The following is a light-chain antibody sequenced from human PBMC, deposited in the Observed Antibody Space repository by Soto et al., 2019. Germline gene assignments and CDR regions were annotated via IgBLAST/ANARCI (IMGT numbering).Light chain of an antibody. CDR3: QQYYSPPLT. CDR2: WTS. J-gene: IGKJ4*01. CDR1: QSVLYSSNNKNY. V-gene: IGKV4-1*01. Sequence: DIVMTQSPDSLAVSLGERATINCKSSQSVLYSSNNKNYVAWYQQRPGQPPKLLIYWTSIRESGVHDRFSGSESGTDFPLTISSLQAEDVAVYFCQQYYSPPLTFGGGTKVEIK.